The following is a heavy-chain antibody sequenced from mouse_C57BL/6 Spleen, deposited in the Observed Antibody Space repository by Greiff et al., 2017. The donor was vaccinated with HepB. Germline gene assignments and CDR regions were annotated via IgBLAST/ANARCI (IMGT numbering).Heavy chain of an antibody. CDR2: IYPGDGDT. D-gene: IGHD2-5*01. V-gene: IGHV1-82*01. CDR1: GYAFSSSW. J-gene: IGHJ4*01. Sequence: QVQLQQSGPELVKPGASVKFSCKASGYAFSSSWMHWVKQRPGKGLEWIGRIYPGDGDTNYNGKFTGKATLTADKSSSTAYMQLRSLTSEDSAVYFCGHDSYSSYGAMDYWGQGTSVTVSS. CDR3: GHDSYSSYGAMDY.